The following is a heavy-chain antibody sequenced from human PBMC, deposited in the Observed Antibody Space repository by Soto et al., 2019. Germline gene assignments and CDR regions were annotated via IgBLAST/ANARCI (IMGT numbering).Heavy chain of an antibody. V-gene: IGHV4-39*02. CDR2: IYYSGST. D-gene: IGHD3-9*01. CDR1: GGSISSSSYY. J-gene: IGHJ4*02. Sequence: SETLSLTCTVSGGSISSSSYYWGWIRQPPGKGLEWIGSIYYSGSTYYNPSLKSRVTISVDTSENQFSLKLSSVTAADTAVYYCAREEGSYDILTGYPGLPDYWGQGTLVTVSS. CDR3: AREEGSYDILTGYPGLPDY.